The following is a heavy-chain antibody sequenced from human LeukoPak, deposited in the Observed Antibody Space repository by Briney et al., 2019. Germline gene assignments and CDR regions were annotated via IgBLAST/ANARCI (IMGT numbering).Heavy chain of an antibody. D-gene: IGHD2-2*01. J-gene: IGHJ5*02. V-gene: IGHV4-59*08. CDR1: GGSIRSYY. Sequence: SETLPLTCTVSGGSIRSYYWSWVRQPPGKGLEWIGYIYYSGTTVYNPSLKSRVTISVDTSKNQFSLKLSSVTAADTAVYYCARHSCSSASCYAVVDWFDPWGQGTLVTVSS. CDR2: IYYSGTT. CDR3: ARHSCSSASCYAVVDWFDP.